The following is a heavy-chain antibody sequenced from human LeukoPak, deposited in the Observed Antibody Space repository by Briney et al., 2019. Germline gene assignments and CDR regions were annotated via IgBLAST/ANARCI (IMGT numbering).Heavy chain of an antibody. CDR2: INPNSGGT. D-gene: IGHD3-3*01. J-gene: IGHJ3*02. Sequence: GASVKVSCKASGYTFTGYYMRWVRQAPGQGLEWMGWINPNSGGTNYAQKLQGRVNMTRDTSINTAYMELSRLRSDDTAVYYCARGEYDFWSGDDAFDIWGQGKMVTVSS. CDR3: ARGEYDFWSGDDAFDI. V-gene: IGHV1-2*02. CDR1: GYTFTGYY.